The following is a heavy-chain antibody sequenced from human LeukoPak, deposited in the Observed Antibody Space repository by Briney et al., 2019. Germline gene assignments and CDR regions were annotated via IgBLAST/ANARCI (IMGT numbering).Heavy chain of an antibody. CDR2: IYYSGST. V-gene: IGHV4-31*03. CDR1: GGSISSGGYY. CDR3: ARNSVTTADY. J-gene: IGHJ4*02. D-gene: IGHD2/OR15-2a*01. Sequence: SESLSLTCTVSGGSISSGGYYWSWIRQHPGKGLEWIGYIYYSGSTYYNPSLKSRVTISVDTSKNQFSLKLSSVTAADTAVYYCARNSVTTADYWGQGTLVTVSS.